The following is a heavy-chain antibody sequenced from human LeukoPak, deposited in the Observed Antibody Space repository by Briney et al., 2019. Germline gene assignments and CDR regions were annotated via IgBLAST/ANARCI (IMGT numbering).Heavy chain of an antibody. CDR2: INAGNGNT. V-gene: IGHV1-3*01. Sequence: ASVKVSCKASGYTFTSYAMHWVRQAPGQRLEWMGWINAGNGNTKYSQKFQDRVTITRDTAASTAYMELSSLRSEDTAVYYCAREDSTVTNRNWFDPWGQGTLVTVSS. CDR1: GYTFTSYA. D-gene: IGHD4-17*01. CDR3: AREDSTVTNRNWFDP. J-gene: IGHJ5*02.